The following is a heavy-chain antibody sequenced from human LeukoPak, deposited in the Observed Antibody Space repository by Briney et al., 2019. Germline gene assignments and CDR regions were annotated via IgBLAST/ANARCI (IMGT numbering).Heavy chain of an antibody. D-gene: IGHD3-3*01. J-gene: IGHJ4*02. CDR1: GYTFTGYY. Sequence: ASVKVSCKASGYTFTGYYMHWVRQAPGQGLEWMGWINPNSGGTNYAQKFQGRVTMTRDTSISTAYMELSRLRSDDTAVYYCARAVDSGCDFWSGYPVDYWGQGTLVTVSS. CDR2: INPNSGGT. CDR3: ARAVDSGCDFWSGYPVDY. V-gene: IGHV1-2*02.